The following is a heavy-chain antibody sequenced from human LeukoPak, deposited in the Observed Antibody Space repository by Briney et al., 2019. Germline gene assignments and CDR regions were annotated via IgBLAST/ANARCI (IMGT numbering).Heavy chain of an antibody. D-gene: IGHD6-19*01. CDR3: AKALAVAGTSGFDY. CDR2: ISWNSGSI. V-gene: IGHV3-9*01. CDR1: GFTFDDYA. J-gene: IGHJ4*02. Sequence: PGGSLRLSCAASGFTFDDYAMHWVRQAPGKGLEWVSGISWNSGSIGYADSVKGRFTISRDNAKNSLHLQMNSLRAEDTALYYCAKALAVAGTSGFDYWGQGTLVTVSS.